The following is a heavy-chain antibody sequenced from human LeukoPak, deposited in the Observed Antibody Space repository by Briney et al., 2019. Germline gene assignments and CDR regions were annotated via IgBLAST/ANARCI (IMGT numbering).Heavy chain of an antibody. V-gene: IGHV3-11*01. CDR1: GFTFSDYY. D-gene: IGHD4-17*01. CDR2: ISSSGSTI. Sequence: GGSLRLSCAASGFTFSDYYMSWIRQAPGKGLEWVSYISSSGSTIYYADSVKGRFTISRDNAKNSLYLQMNSLRAEDTAVYYCASYGDYGPYYFDYWGQGTLVTVSS. J-gene: IGHJ4*02. CDR3: ASYGDYGPYYFDY.